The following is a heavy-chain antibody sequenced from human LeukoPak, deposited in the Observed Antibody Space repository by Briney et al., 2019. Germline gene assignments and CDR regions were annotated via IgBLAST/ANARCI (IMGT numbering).Heavy chain of an antibody. V-gene: IGHV3-30*18. Sequence: PGRSLRLSCAASGFTFSSYGMHWVRQAPGKGLEWEAVISYDGSNKYYADSAKGRFTISRDNSKNTLYLQMNSLRAEDTAVYYCAKDSHCSSTSCYGGLKYWGQGTLVTVSS. J-gene: IGHJ4*02. CDR1: GFTFSSYG. CDR3: AKDSHCSSTSCYGGLKY. D-gene: IGHD2-2*01. CDR2: ISYDGSNK.